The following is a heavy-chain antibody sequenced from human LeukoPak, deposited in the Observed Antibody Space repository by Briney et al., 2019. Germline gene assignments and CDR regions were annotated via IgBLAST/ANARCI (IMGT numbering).Heavy chain of an antibody. CDR1: GFTFSSYW. CDR3: ARQDYGDYVSSDY. J-gene: IGHJ4*02. CDR2: IKQDGSEK. D-gene: IGHD4-17*01. V-gene: IGHV3-7*01. Sequence: GGSLRLSCTASGFTFSSYWMSWVRQAPGKGLEWVANIKQDGSEKYYVDSVKGRFTISRDNAKNSLYLQMNSLRAEDTAVYYCARQDYGDYVSSDYWGQGTLVTVSS.